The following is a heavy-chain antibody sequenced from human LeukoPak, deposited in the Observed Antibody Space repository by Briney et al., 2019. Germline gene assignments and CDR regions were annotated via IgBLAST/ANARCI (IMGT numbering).Heavy chain of an antibody. J-gene: IGHJ4*02. D-gene: IGHD1-26*01. Sequence: PGGSLRLSCAASGFTFSSYAMSWVRQAPGKGLEWVSAISGSGGSTYYADSVKGRFTISRDNSRNTLYLQMNSLRAEDTAVYYCASIVGATMRAFDYWGQGTLVTVSS. CDR1: GFTFSSYA. CDR2: ISGSGGST. V-gene: IGHV3-23*01. CDR3: ASIVGATMRAFDY.